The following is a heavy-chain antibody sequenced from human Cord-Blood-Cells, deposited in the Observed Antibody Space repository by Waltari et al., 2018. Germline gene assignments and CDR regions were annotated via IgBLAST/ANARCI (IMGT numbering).Heavy chain of an antibody. CDR2: IYYSGST. J-gene: IGHJ4*02. CDR3: ASLGCSSTSCYDY. V-gene: IGHV4-59*01. D-gene: IGHD2-2*01. Sequence: QVQLQESGPGLVKPSETLSLTYTVSGGSISSYYWSWIRQPPGKGLEWIGYIYYSGSTNYNPSLKSRVTISVDTSKNQFSLKLSSVTAADTAVYYCASLGCSSTSCYDYWGQGTLVTVSS. CDR1: GGSISSYY.